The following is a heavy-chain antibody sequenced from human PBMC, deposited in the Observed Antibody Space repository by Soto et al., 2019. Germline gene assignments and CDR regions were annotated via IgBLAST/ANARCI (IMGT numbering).Heavy chain of an antibody. CDR2: ISSSSSTI. CDR3: ARDRMLRYFDWFQTPGGSSSLKYNFDY. CDR1: GFTFSSYS. Sequence: GGSLRLSCAASGFTFSSYSMNWVRQAPGKGLEWVSYISSSSSTIYYADSVKGRFTISRDNAKNSLYLQMNSLRAEDTAVYYCARDRMLRYFDWFQTPGGSSSLKYNFDYWGQGTLVTVSS. D-gene: IGHD3-9*01. V-gene: IGHV3-48*01. J-gene: IGHJ4*02.